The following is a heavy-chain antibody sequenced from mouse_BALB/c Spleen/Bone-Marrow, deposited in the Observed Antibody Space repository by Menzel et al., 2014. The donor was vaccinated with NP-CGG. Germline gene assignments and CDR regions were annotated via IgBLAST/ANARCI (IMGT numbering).Heavy chain of an antibody. CDR2: ISSGSSPI. CDR1: GFTFSSFG. Sequence: EVNVVESGGGLVQPGGSRKLPCAASGFTFSSFGMHWVRQAPEKGLEWVAYISSGSSPIFYADTVKGRFTISRDNPKNTLFLQMTSLRSEDTAMYYCTRGGNWEDFDYWGQGTTLTVSS. V-gene: IGHV5-17*02. D-gene: IGHD4-1*01. J-gene: IGHJ2*01. CDR3: TRGGNWEDFDY.